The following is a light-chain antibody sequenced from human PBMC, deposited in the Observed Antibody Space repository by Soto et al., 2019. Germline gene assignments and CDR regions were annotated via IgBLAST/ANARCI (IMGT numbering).Light chain of an antibody. J-gene: IGKJ5*01. Sequence: EIVMTQSTATLSVSPGERATLSCRASQSVSSNLAWYQQKPGQAPRLLIFGVSTRATGFPARFSGSGSGTDFTLTISRLEPEDFAVYYCQEHASIFGQGTRLEIK. V-gene: IGKV3-15*01. CDR3: QEHASI. CDR1: QSVSSN. CDR2: GVS.